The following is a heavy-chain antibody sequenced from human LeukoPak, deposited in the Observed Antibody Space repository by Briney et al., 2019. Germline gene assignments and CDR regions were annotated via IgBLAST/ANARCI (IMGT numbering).Heavy chain of an antibody. CDR2: INHSGST. D-gene: IGHD4-17*01. Sequence: SETLSLTCAVYGGSFSGYYWSWIRQPPGKGLEWIGEINHSGSTNYNPSLKSRVTISVDTSKNQFSLKLSSVTAADTAVYYCARGPNSLMTTVTTSPSPSDYWGQGTLVTVSS. CDR1: GGSFSGYY. V-gene: IGHV4-34*01. CDR3: ARGPNSLMTTVTTSPSPSDY. J-gene: IGHJ4*02.